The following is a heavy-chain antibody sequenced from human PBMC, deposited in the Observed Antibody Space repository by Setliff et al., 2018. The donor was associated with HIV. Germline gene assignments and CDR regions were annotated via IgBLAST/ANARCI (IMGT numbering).Heavy chain of an antibody. CDR3: ARHQVIPTVIGAFDI. V-gene: IGHV4-59*08. D-gene: IGHD3-16*02. CDR1: GGSIINNF. Sequence: KASETLSLTCTVSGGSIINNFWSWIRLPPGKGLEYIGYIYYSGNTDYNPSLRSRVTISVDTSRNQFSLKLSSVTAADTAVYYCARHQVIPTVIGAFDIWGQGTVVTVSS. CDR2: IYYSGNT. J-gene: IGHJ3*02.